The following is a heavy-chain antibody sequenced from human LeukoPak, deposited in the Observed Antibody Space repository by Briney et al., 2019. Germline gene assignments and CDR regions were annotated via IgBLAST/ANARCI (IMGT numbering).Heavy chain of an antibody. CDR3: ARHFGTGDNFDY. J-gene: IGHJ4*02. CDR2: MNPNSGRT. V-gene: IGHV1-8*01. D-gene: IGHD1-1*01. Sequence: GSVKVSCKASGYTLTSYDINWVRQATGQGLEWMGWMNPNSGRTGYAQNFQGRITITRNTSISTAYMELSRLRSEDTAVYYCARHFGTGDNFDYWGQGTLLIVSS. CDR1: GYTLTSYD.